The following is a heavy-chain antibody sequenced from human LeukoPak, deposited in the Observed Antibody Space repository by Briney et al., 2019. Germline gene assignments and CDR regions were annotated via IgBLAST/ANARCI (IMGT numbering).Heavy chain of an antibody. Sequence: TGGSVRLSCAASGFTFSSYAMSWVRQAPGKGLEWVSAISGSGGGTYYADSVKGRFTISRDNSKNTLYLQMNSLRAEDTAVYYCAKDAPPGYGSGWYVRYFDYWGQGTLVTVSS. V-gene: IGHV3-23*01. CDR2: ISGSGGGT. CDR1: GFTFSSYA. D-gene: IGHD6-19*01. CDR3: AKDAPPGYGSGWYVRYFDY. J-gene: IGHJ4*02.